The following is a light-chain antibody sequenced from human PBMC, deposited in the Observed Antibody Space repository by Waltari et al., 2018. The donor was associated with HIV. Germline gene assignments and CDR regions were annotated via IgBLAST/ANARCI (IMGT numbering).Light chain of an antibody. CDR1: QNVDDK. J-gene: IGKJ4*01. Sequence: DILLTQSPATISVSPGGRVTVSCRASQNVDDKLAWYQQKPGQSPRLLIYHSSVRAAGVPTRFGGAGSATNFTPTITSLQSEDFALYFCQQYHHWPPFTFGGGSRVELK. CDR2: HSS. CDR3: QQYHHWPPFT. V-gene: IGKV3D-15*01.